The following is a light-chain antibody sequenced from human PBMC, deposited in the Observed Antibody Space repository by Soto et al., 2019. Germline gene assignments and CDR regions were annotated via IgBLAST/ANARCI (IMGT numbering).Light chain of an antibody. Sequence: EIVLTQSPGTLSLSPGERATLSCRASQSVSRSYLAWYQQKPGQAPRLLIYGASSRATGIPDRFSGGGSGTDFTLTISKLEPEDFAVYYCQQYDNSPLFGPGTKVEIK. V-gene: IGKV3-20*01. CDR1: QSVSRSY. CDR3: QQYDNSPL. CDR2: GAS. J-gene: IGKJ3*01.